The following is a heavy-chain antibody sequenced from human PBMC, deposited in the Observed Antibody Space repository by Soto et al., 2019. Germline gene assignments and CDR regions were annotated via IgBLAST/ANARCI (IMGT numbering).Heavy chain of an antibody. CDR2: INHSGST. V-gene: IGHV4-34*01. CDR1: GASFSNYY. CDR3: ARGCRAYDFWSGYYPVPFDY. J-gene: IGHJ4*02. Sequence: QVQLQQWGAGLLKPSETLSLTCAVYGASFSNYYWSWIRQPPGKGLESIGAINHSGSTNYNPSLKSRVTISVDTSKNQFSLNLSSVTAADTAVYYCARGCRAYDFWSGYYPVPFDYWGQGTLVTVSS. D-gene: IGHD3-3*01.